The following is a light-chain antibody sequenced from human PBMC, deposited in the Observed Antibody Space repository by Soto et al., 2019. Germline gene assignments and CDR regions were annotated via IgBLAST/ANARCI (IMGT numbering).Light chain of an antibody. CDR2: EVS. J-gene: IGLJ2*01. V-gene: IGLV2-14*01. CDR3: SSYTNTASLVL. Sequence: QSVLTQPASVAGSPGQSISISCTGSGSDIRAYDYVSWYQQHPGKAPRLIIFEVSYRPSGVSDRFSGSKSGNTASLTISGLQPEDEADYHCSSYTNTASLVLFGGGTKLTVL. CDR1: GSDIRAYDY.